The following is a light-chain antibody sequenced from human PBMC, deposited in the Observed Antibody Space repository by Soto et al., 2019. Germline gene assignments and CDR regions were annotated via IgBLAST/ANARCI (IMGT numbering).Light chain of an antibody. V-gene: IGKV3-20*01. CDR1: QSFSSNN. CDR2: AAS. CDR3: QQYGTSPYT. J-gene: IGKJ2*01. Sequence: EIVLTQSPGTLSFSPGERATLSCRASQSFSSNNLAWYQQKPGQVPRLLIYAASSRATGISDRFSGSASGTAFTITTSRLEPEDFAVYYCQQYGTSPYTFGQGTKLEIK.